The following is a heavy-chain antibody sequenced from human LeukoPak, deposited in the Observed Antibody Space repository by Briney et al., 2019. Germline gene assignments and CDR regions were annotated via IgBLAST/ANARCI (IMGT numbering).Heavy chain of an antibody. CDR1: GFTFSSYW. Sequence: GGSLRLSCVASGFTFSSYWLSWVRQAPGKGLEWVSSISSSSSYIYYADSVKGRFTISRDNAKNSLYLQMNSLRAEDTAVYYCARDLGTKNWFDPWGQGTLVTVSS. V-gene: IGHV3-21*01. CDR2: ISSSSSYI. CDR3: ARDLGTKNWFDP. J-gene: IGHJ5*02.